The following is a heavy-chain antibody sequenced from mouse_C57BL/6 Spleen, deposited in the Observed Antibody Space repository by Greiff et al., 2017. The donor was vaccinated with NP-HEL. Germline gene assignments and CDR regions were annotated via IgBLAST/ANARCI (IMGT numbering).Heavy chain of an antibody. J-gene: IGHJ1*03. CDR3: TREGYYYGSIYWYFDV. CDR1: GFTFSSYA. Sequence: EVKLVESGEGLVKPGGSLKLSCAASGFTFSSYAMSWVRQTPEKRLEWVAYISSGGDYIYYADTVKGRFTISRDNARNTLYLQMSSLKSEDTAMYYCTREGYYYGSIYWYFDVWGTGTTVTVSS. V-gene: IGHV5-9-1*02. CDR2: ISSGGDYI. D-gene: IGHD1-1*01.